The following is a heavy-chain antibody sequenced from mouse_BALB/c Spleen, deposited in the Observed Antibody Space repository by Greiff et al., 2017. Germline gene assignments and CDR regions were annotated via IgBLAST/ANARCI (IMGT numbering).Heavy chain of an antibody. Sequence: QVQLQQSGAELVRPGVSVKISCKGSGYTFTDYAMHWVKQSHAKSLEWIGVISTYYGDASYNQKFKGKATMTVDKSSSTAYMELARLTSEDSAIYYCARRGGNYYFDCWGQGTTLTVSS. CDR3: ARRGGNYYFDC. D-gene: IGHD2-1*01. CDR2: ISTYYGDA. V-gene: IGHV1S137*01. CDR1: GYTFTDYA. J-gene: IGHJ2*01.